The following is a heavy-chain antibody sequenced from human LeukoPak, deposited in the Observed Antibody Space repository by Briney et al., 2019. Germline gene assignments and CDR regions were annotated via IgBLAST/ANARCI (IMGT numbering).Heavy chain of an antibody. D-gene: IGHD2-21*02. CDR3: ARDDGGDFNDAFDI. CDR2: IKQDGSEK. V-gene: IGHV3-7*01. CDR1: RFTFNNFW. J-gene: IGHJ3*02. Sequence: PGGSLRLSCAASRFTFNNFWMNWVRQAPGKGLEWVATIKQDGSEKYYVDSVKGRFTISRDNAKNSLYLQMNSLRAEDTAVYYCARDDGGDFNDAFDIWGQGTLVAVSS.